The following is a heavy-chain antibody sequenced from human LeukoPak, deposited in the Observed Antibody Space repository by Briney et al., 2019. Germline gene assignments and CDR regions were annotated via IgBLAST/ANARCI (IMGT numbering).Heavy chain of an antibody. Sequence: GGSLRLSCAASGFTFSSYAMSWVRQAPGKGLEWVSAISGSGGSTYYADSVKGRFTISRDNSKNTLYLQMNSLRAEDTAVYYCANLDITMIVVARHTLLCWGQGTLVTVSS. CDR1: GFTFSSYA. CDR3: ANLDITMIVVARHTLLC. V-gene: IGHV3-23*01. J-gene: IGHJ4*02. D-gene: IGHD3-22*01. CDR2: ISGSGGST.